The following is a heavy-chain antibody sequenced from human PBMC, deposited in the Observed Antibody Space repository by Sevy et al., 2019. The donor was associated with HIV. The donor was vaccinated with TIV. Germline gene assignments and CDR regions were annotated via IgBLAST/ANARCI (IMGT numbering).Heavy chain of an antibody. D-gene: IGHD4-17*01. Sequence: GGSLRLSCAASGFTFSNYGMSWVRQAPGKGLEWVSAISGSGGSTFYADSVKGRFTISRDNSKDTLYLQMNSLRAEDTAGYYGAKPLVRVFYGDSIFFDYWGQGTLVTVSS. J-gene: IGHJ4*02. CDR1: GFTFSNYG. CDR3: AKPLVRVFYGDSIFFDY. V-gene: IGHV3-23*01. CDR2: ISGSGGST.